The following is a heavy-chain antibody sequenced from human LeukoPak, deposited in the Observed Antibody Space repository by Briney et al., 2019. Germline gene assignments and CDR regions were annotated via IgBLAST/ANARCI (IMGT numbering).Heavy chain of an antibody. J-gene: IGHJ4*02. CDR1: GGSMSSYY. CDR3: ARPIGTTSSGYYPY. Sequence: SSETQSLTCTVSGGSMSSYYWSWIRKPPGKGLEWIGYIYYSGSTKYNPSLKSRVTISVDTSKNQFSLILSSVTAADTAVYYCARPIGTTSSGYYPYWGQGTLVTVSS. CDR2: IYYSGST. V-gene: IGHV4-59*08. D-gene: IGHD3-22*01.